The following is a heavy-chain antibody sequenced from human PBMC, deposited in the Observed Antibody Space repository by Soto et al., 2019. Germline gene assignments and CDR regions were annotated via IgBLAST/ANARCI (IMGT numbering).Heavy chain of an antibody. CDR2: IIPILGIA. J-gene: IGHJ3*02. Sequence: ASVKVSCKASGGTFSSYTISWVRQAPGQGLEWMGRIIPILGIANYAQKFQGRVTITADKSTSTAYMELSSLRSEDTAVYYCARGMEQLNAFDIWGQGTMVTVSS. CDR3: ARGMEQLNAFDI. CDR1: GGTFSSYT. D-gene: IGHD6-13*01. V-gene: IGHV1-69*02.